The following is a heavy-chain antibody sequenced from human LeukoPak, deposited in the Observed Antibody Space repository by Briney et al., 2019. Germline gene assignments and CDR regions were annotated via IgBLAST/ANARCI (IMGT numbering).Heavy chain of an antibody. Sequence: GPLRLSCSASGLTVTNAWMNWVRQAPGEGLDWVGRIASKTDGGATDYAAPVKGRFTISRDDSKNTLNLQMNSLKTEDTAVYYCTTGIRGDWGQGTLVTVSS. V-gene: IGHV3-15*07. CDR3: TTGIRGD. J-gene: IGHJ4*02. CDR2: IASKTDGGAT. CDR1: GLTVTNAW. D-gene: IGHD3-10*01.